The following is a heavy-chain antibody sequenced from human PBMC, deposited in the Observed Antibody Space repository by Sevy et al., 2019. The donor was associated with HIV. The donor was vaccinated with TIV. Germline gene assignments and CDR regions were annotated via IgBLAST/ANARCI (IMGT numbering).Heavy chain of an antibody. CDR3: ATTLTTYPYFFQF. J-gene: IGHJ4*02. CDR1: GYIFAHYW. CDR2: VYPGDSDT. D-gene: IGHD4-17*01. Sequence: GESLKISCTASGYIFAHYWIGWVRHMPGKGLEWVGMVYPGDSDTRYSPSFEGHVAISADKSTNTAYLQTSVLKASDTVIYYCATTLTTYPYFFQFWGQGTPVTVSS. V-gene: IGHV5-51*01.